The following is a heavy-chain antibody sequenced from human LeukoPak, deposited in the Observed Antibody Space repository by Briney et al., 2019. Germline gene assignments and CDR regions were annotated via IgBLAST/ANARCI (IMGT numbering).Heavy chain of an antibody. CDR3: ARLFRGAATFFDF. V-gene: IGHV4-4*07. Sequence: SETLSLTCTVSGGSINNYYWSWIRQPAGKGLQWIGRIHSSGNTHHNPFLESRVTMSVDTSKNQFSLRLNSVTAADTAVYYCARLFRGAATFFDFWGLGILVTVSS. CDR1: GGSINNYY. J-gene: IGHJ4*02. D-gene: IGHD3-10*01. CDR2: IHSSGNT.